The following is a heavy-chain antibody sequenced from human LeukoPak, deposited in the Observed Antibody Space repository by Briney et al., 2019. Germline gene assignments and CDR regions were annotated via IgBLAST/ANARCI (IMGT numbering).Heavy chain of an antibody. CDR2: VYYSGST. V-gene: IGHV4-59*01. CDR1: GGSISSYY. D-gene: IGHD1-26*01. CDR3: ARAGSGSYSNFNS. J-gene: IGHJ4*02. Sequence: SETLSLTCTVSGGSISSYYWSWIRQPPGKGLEWIGYVYYSGSTNYNPSLKSRVTVSVDTSKNQFSLKLRSVTAADTAIYYCARAGSGSYSNFNSWGRGTLVTVSS.